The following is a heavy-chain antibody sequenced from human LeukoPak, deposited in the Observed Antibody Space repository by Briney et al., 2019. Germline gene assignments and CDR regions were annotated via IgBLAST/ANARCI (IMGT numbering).Heavy chain of an antibody. V-gene: IGHV4-61*02. D-gene: IGHD5-12*01. CDR2: IYTSGST. CDR3: ASGLPVDY. CDR1: GGSISSGSYY. J-gene: IGHJ4*02. Sequence: PSETLSLTCTVSGGSISSGSYYWSWIRQPAGKGLEWIGRIYTSGSTNYNPSLKSRVTISLDTSKNQFSLKLSSVTAADTAVYYCASGLPVDYWGQGTLVTVSS.